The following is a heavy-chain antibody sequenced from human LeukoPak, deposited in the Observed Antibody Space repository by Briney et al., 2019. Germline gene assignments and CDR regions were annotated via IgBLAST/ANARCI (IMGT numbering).Heavy chain of an antibody. CDR1: GFTFSSYW. V-gene: IGHV3-7*03. Sequence: GGSLRLSCAASGFTFSSYWMSWVRQAPGKGLEWVANIKQDGSEKYYVDSVKGRFTISRDNAKNSLYLQMNSLRAEDTAVYYCARTLYYDISTGYSPPPYYFDYWGQGTLVTVSS. J-gene: IGHJ4*02. D-gene: IGHD3-9*01. CDR2: IKQDGSEK. CDR3: ARTLYYDISTGYSPPPYYFDY.